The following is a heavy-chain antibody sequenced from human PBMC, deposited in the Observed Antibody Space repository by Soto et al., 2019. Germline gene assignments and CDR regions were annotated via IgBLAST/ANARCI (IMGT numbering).Heavy chain of an antibody. D-gene: IGHD6-19*01. Sequence: SETLSLTCTVSGGSVSSGSYYWSWIRQPPGKGLEWIGYIYYSGSTNYNPSLKSRVTISVDTSKNQFSLKLSSVTAADTAVYYCARVSWLVLGLFWFDPWGQGTLVTVSS. CDR1: GGSVSSGSYY. J-gene: IGHJ5*02. CDR2: IYYSGST. V-gene: IGHV4-61*01. CDR3: ARVSWLVLGLFWFDP.